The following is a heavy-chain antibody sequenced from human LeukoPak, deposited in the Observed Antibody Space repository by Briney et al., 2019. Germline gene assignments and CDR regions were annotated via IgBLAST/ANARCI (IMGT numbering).Heavy chain of an antibody. J-gene: IGHJ6*02. Sequence: SETLSLTCAVYGGSFSSYYWSWIRQPPGKGLEWIGEINHSGSTNYNPSLKSRVTISVDTSKNQFSLKLSSVTAADAAVYYCASGGRYYYYGMDVWGQGTTVTVSS. D-gene: IGHD1-26*01. CDR1: GGSFSSYY. CDR2: INHSGST. CDR3: ASGGRYYYYGMDV. V-gene: IGHV4-34*01.